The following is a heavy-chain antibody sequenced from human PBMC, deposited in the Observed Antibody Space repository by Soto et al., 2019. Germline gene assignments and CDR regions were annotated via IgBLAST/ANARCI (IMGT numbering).Heavy chain of an antibody. CDR3: ARHRGFLEWLLGENYYYYGMDV. CDR2: IYYSGST. D-gene: IGHD3-3*01. Sequence: SETLSLTCTVSGGSISSSSYYWGWIRQPPGKGLEWIGSIYYSGSTYYNPSLKSRVTISVDTSKNQFSLKLSSVTAADTAVYYCARHRGFLEWLLGENYYYYGMDVWGQGTTVTVSS. CDR1: GGSISSSSYY. V-gene: IGHV4-39*01. J-gene: IGHJ6*02.